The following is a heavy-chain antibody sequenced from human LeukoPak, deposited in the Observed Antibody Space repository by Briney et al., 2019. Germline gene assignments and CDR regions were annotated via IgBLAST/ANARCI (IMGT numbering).Heavy chain of an antibody. CDR2: IYYSGST. D-gene: IGHD1-26*01. Sequence: SETLSLTCTVSGGSISSSSYYWGWIRQPPGKGLEWIGSIYYSGSTYYNPSLKSRVTISVDTSKNQFSLKLSSVTAADTAAYYCARVVGASIGNYFDYWGQGTLVTVSS. V-gene: IGHV4-39*01. CDR3: ARVVGASIGNYFDY. J-gene: IGHJ4*02. CDR1: GGSISSSSYY.